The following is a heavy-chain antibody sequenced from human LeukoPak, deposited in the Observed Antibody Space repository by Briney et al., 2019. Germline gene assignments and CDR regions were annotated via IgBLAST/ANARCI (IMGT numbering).Heavy chain of an antibody. Sequence: SVKVSCKASGCTFSSYAISWVRQAPGQGLEWMGGIIPIFGTANYAQKFQGRVTITADESTSTAYMELSSLRSEDTAVYYCARSGGECGGDCYSDFQHWGQGTLVTVSS. CDR3: ARSGGECGGDCYSDFQH. V-gene: IGHV1-69*13. CDR1: GCTFSSYA. CDR2: IIPIFGTA. J-gene: IGHJ1*01. D-gene: IGHD2-21*02.